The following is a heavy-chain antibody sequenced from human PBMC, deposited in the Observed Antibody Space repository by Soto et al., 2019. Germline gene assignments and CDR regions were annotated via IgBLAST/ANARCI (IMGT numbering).Heavy chain of an antibody. J-gene: IGHJ6*02. CDR3: VRPLPSGQNYGMDV. V-gene: IGHV3-53*01. Sequence: LRLSCAASGLPVSTNYMSWVRQAPGKGLEWVSVIYNDGKTYYADSVKGRFTISRDASKNTLHLQMDSLRDEDTAVYYCVRPLPSGQNYGMDVWGQGTTVTVSS. D-gene: IGHD3-10*01. CDR2: IYNDGKT. CDR1: GLPVSTNY.